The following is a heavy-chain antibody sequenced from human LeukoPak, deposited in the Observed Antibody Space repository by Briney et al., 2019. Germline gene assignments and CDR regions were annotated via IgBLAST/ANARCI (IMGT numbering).Heavy chain of an antibody. Sequence: SQTLSLTCAISGDTASSNTAAYNWLRLSPSRGLEWLGRTYYRSTWLNDYAPSVRGRITVSPDTSKNQFSLQLNSVTADDTAVYYCARGFALDFWGQGTMVTVSS. CDR1: GDTASSNTAA. J-gene: IGHJ3*01. V-gene: IGHV6-1*01. CDR3: ARGFALDF. CDR2: TYYRSTWLN.